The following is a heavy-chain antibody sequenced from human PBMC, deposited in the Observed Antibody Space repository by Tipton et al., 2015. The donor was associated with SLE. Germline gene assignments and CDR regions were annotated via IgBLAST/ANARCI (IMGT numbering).Heavy chain of an antibody. D-gene: IGHD3-10*01. Sequence: TLSLTCAVSGYSISSGYSWGWVRQPPGKGLGWIGSIYHSGSTYYNPSLKSRLTISVDTSNNQFSLKLKSVTAADTAVYYCASFRDMVQGVIGTFNIWGQGTMVTVSS. V-gene: IGHV4-38-2*01. CDR2: IYHSGST. J-gene: IGHJ3*02. CDR3: ASFRDMVQGVIGTFNI. CDR1: GYSISSGYS.